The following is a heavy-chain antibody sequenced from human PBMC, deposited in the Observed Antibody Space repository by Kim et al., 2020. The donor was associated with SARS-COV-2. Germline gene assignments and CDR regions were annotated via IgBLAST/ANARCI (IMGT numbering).Heavy chain of an antibody. CDR3: ARGSDTFGGVIVENYFDY. D-gene: IGHD3-16*02. Sequence: SETLSLTCTVSGGSISSGGYYWSWIRQHPGKGLEWIGYIYYSGSTYYNPSLKSRVTISVDTSKNQFSLKLSSVTAADTAVYYCARGSDTFGGVIVENYFDYWGQGTLVTVSS. CDR1: GGSISSGGYY. V-gene: IGHV4-31*03. J-gene: IGHJ4*02. CDR2: IYYSGST.